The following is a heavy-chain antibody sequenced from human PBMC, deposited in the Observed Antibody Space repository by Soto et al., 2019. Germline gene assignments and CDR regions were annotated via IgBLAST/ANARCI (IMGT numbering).Heavy chain of an antibody. CDR1: GASVINDY. Sequence: PSETLSLTCTVTGASVINDYWNWIRQPPGKGLEWIRFVYDSGSTSYNSSLKSRLTISVDTSKNQFSMKLSSVTAADTAVYYCVRQVGATGSYSYAVWGQGTMVT. CDR3: VRQVGATGSYSYAV. D-gene: IGHD1-26*01. V-gene: IGHV4-59*02. CDR2: VYDSGST. J-gene: IGHJ3*01.